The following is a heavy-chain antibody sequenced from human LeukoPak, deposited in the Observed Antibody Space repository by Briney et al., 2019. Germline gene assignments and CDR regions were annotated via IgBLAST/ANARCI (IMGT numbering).Heavy chain of an antibody. Sequence: GASVKVSCKASGYTFTGYYMHWVRQAPGQGLEWMGWINPNSGGTNYAQKFQGRVTITRDTSISTAYMELSRLRSDDTAVYYCARDPPPRYYYMDVWGKGTTVTVSS. V-gene: IGHV1-2*02. CDR1: GYTFTGYY. CDR2: INPNSGGT. J-gene: IGHJ6*03. CDR3: ARDPPPRYYYMDV.